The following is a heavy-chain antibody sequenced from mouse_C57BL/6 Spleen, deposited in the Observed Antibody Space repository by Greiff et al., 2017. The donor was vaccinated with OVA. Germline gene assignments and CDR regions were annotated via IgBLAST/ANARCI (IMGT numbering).Heavy chain of an antibody. CDR1: GYSITSGYY. J-gene: IGHJ3*01. V-gene: IGHV3-6*01. CDR2: ISYDGSN. CDR3: APIYYGNYEAY. Sequence: EVQLKESGPGLVKPSQSLSLTCSVTGYSITSGYYWNWIRQFPGNKLEWMGYISYDGSNNYNPSLKNRISITRDTSKNQFFLKLNSVTTEDTATYYCAPIYYGNYEAYWGQGTLVTVSA. D-gene: IGHD2-1*01.